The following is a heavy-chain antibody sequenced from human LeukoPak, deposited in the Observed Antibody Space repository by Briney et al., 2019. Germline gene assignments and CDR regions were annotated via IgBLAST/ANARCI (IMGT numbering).Heavy chain of an antibody. CDR1: AFTFSTSR. V-gene: IGHV3-7*05. CDR3: ARDNSQRFRIDP. J-gene: IGHJ5*02. Sequence: PRGPLRLSGAAPAFTFSTSRMSGVRKAPGKGLEGVANINQDGSEKYYVDSVKGRFTISRDNAKNSLYLQMSSLRAEDTAVYYCARDNSQRFRIDPWGQGTLVTVSS. CDR2: INQDGSEK. D-gene: IGHD1-14*01.